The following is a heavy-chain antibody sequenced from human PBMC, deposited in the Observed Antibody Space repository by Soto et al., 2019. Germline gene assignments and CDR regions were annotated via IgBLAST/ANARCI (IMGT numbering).Heavy chain of an antibody. D-gene: IGHD2-15*01. CDR1: GFTFSYSA. J-gene: IGHJ4*02. CDR3: ARGAVAGATYYFDC. V-gene: IGHV3-33*01. Sequence: QVQLVESGGGVVQPGRSLRLSCAASGFTFSYSAMHWVRQAPGKGLEWVAVIWYDGSHENYGDSVKGRFTISRDNSKNTLYLQMNSLRAEDTATYYCARGAVAGATYYFDCWGQGTLVTVSS. CDR2: IWYDGSHE.